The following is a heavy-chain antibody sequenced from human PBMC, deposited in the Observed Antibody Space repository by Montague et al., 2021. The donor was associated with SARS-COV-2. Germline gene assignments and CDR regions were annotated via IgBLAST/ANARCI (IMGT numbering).Heavy chain of an antibody. V-gene: IGHV4-39*02. CDR2: IYYTGNT. CDR1: GGSITNNTDY. J-gene: IGHJ3*01. D-gene: IGHD3-22*01. Sequence: SETLSLTCTVSGGSITNNTDYWAWIRQPPGKGLEWIGSIYYTGNTYYNPSLKSRVTISVVTSKNHFTLKLSSVTAAETAVYYRARLKRYFDSSGSPSAFDFWGRGTKVSVSS. CDR3: ARLKRYFDSSGSPSAFDF.